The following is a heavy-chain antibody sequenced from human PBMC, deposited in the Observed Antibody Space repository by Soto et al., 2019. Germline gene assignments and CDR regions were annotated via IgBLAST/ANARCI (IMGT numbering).Heavy chain of an antibody. D-gene: IGHD5-18*01. V-gene: IGHV3-23*01. J-gene: IGHJ4*02. CDR2: ISGSGGST. CDR1: GFTFSSYA. CDR3: AKDLVEHSYGFDY. Sequence: GGSLRLSCAASGFTFSSYAMSWVRQAPGKGLEWVSAISGSGGSTYYADSVKGRFTISRDNSKNTLYLQMNGLRAEDTAVYYCAKDLVEHSYGFDYWGQGTLVTVSS.